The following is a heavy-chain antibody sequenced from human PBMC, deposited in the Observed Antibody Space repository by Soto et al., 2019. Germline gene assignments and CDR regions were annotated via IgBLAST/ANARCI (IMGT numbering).Heavy chain of an antibody. V-gene: IGHV3-30-3*01. CDR2: ISFDGSNE. J-gene: IGHJ3*02. CDR3: ARDQRYCSGGTCYSGHAFDI. CDR1: GFTFSSFA. Sequence: QVQLAESGGGVVQPGNSLRLSCAASGFTFSSFAIHWVRQAPGKGLEWVATISFDGSNEYYADSVKGRFTISRDNSKSTLSLQMNSLRAEETAVYYCARDQRYCSGGTCYSGHAFDIWGQGTMVTVSS. D-gene: IGHD2-15*01.